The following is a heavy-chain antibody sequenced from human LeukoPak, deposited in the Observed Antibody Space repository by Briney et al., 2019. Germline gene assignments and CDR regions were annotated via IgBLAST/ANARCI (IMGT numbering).Heavy chain of an antibody. J-gene: IGHJ4*02. CDR1: GFTFDDYA. D-gene: IGHD6-19*01. Sequence: GGSLRLSCAASGFTFDDYAMHWVRQAPGKGLEWVSGISWNSGSIGYADSVKGRFTISRDNAKNFLYLQMNSLRAEDTALYYCAKDSAITGYSSGWFYFDYWGQGTLVTVSS. V-gene: IGHV3-9*01. CDR2: ISWNSGSI. CDR3: AKDSAITGYSSGWFYFDY.